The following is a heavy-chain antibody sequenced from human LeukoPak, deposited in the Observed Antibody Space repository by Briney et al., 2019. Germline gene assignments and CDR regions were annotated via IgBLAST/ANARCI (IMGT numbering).Heavy chain of an antibody. D-gene: IGHD3-22*01. Sequence: SQTLSLTCTVSGGSISSGGYYWSWIRQHPGKGLEWIGCIYYSGSTYYNPSLKSRVTISVDTSKNQFSLKLSSVTAADTAVYYCARAGEYDSSGYYTSYYYYYYGMDVWGQGTTVTVSS. V-gene: IGHV4-31*03. CDR2: IYYSGST. CDR3: ARAGEYDSSGYYTSYYYYYYGMDV. CDR1: GGSISSGGYY. J-gene: IGHJ6*02.